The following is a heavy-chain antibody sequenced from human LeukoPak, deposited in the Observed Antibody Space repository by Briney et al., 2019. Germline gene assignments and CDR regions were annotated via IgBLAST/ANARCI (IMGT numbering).Heavy chain of an antibody. CDR3: ARSPIKMVRGKGPKVTRDY. CDR2: IYHSGST. D-gene: IGHD3-10*01. CDR1: GGSISSSNW. J-gene: IGHJ4*02. Sequence: PSGTLSLTCAVSGGSISSSNWWSWVRQPPGKGLEWIGEIYHSGSTNYNPSLKSRVTISVDTSKNQFSLKLSSVTAADTAVHYCARSPIKMVRGKGPKVTRDYWGQGTLVTVSS. V-gene: IGHV4-4*02.